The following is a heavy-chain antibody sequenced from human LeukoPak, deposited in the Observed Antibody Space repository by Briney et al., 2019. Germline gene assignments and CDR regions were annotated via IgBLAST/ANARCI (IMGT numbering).Heavy chain of an antibody. J-gene: IGHJ4*02. D-gene: IGHD3-9*01. CDR1: GFTFSSYE. CDR3: ARGHYYDILTGSPTGY. V-gene: IGHV3-48*03. CDR2: ISSSGSSI. Sequence: PGGSLRLSCAASGFTFSSYEMNWVRQAPGKGLEWVSYISSSGSSIYYADSVKDRFTISRDNAKNSLYLQMNSLRAEDTAVYYCARGHYYDILTGSPTGYWGQGTLVTVSS.